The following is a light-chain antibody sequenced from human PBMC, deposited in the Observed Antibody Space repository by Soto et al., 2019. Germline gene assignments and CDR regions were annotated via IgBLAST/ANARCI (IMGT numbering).Light chain of an antibody. CDR1: ISNIGTNY. V-gene: IGLV1-47*01. J-gene: IGLJ1*01. Sequence: QSVLTQPPSVSGTPGQRVTISCSGGISNIGTNYVHWFQQLPGTAPKVLSNRDNQRPSGVPDRFSGSKAGTSASLAISWLRSEDEAEYYCAAWDDTVRSYVFGTGTKVSVL. CDR3: AAWDDTVRSYV. CDR2: RDN.